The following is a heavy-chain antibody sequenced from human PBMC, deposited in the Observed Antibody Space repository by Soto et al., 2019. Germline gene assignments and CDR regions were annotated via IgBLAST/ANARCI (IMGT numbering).Heavy chain of an antibody. D-gene: IGHD2-21*01. CDR1: GFTFSSYS. V-gene: IGHV3-48*01. J-gene: IGHJ6*02. CDR2: ISSSSSTI. CDR3: ARDRVAYGMDV. Sequence: EVQLVESGGGLVQPGGSLRLSCAASGFTFSSYSMNWVRQAPGKGLEWVSYISSSSSTIYYADSVKGRFTSSRDNAKNSLYLQMNSLRAEDTAVYYCARDRVAYGMDVWGQGTTVNVSS.